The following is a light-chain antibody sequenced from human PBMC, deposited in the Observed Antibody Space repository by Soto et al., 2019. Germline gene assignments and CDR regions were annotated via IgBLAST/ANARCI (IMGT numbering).Light chain of an antibody. Sequence: DIQLTQSPSSLSASVGDRVTIACRASQTISNYLNWYQQKPGKAPILLIHTASTLQSGVPSRFSGSGSGTDFTLTISSLQPEDFATYYCQQSFSSLFTFGPGTKVDIK. V-gene: IGKV1-39*01. CDR1: QTISNY. CDR3: QQSFSSLFT. J-gene: IGKJ3*01. CDR2: TAS.